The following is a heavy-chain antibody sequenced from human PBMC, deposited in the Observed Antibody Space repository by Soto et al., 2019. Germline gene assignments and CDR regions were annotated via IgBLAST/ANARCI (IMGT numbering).Heavy chain of an antibody. Sequence: SETLSLTCAVPGGSISSGGYSWSWIRQPPGKGLEWIGYIYHSGSTYYNPSLKSRVTISVDRSKNQFSLKLSSVTAADTAVYYCAAGGGLPRYYWGQGTLVTVS. V-gene: IGHV4-30-2*01. CDR3: AAGGGLPRYY. CDR1: GGSISSGGYS. CDR2: IYHSGST. J-gene: IGHJ4*02. D-gene: IGHD5-12*01.